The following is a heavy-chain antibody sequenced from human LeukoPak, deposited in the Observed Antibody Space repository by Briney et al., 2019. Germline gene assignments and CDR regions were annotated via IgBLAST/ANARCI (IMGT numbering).Heavy chain of an antibody. CDR3: AREEFGDWFDP. Sequence: GASVKVSCKASGYTFTGYYMHWVRQAPGQGLEWMGWMNPNSGNTGYAQKFQGRVTMTRNTSISTAYMELSSLRSEDTAVYYCAREEFGDWFDPWGQGTLVTVSS. J-gene: IGHJ5*02. CDR2: MNPNSGNT. V-gene: IGHV1-8*02. D-gene: IGHD3-16*01. CDR1: GYTFTGYY.